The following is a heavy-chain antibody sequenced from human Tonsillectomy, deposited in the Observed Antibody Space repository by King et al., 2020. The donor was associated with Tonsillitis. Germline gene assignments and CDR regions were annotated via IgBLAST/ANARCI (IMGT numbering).Heavy chain of an antibody. CDR2: IYYRVST. Sequence: VQLQESGPGLVKPSETLSLTCTVSGGSISSYYWSWIRQPPGKGLEWIGYIYYRVSTNYTPSLNSRVTISVETSKNQFSLKLSSVTAADTAVHYCARGLYGDYVYYFDNWGQGTLVTVSS. J-gene: IGHJ4*02. CDR1: GGSISSYY. CDR3: ARGLYGDYVYYFDN. V-gene: IGHV4-59*01. D-gene: IGHD4-17*01.